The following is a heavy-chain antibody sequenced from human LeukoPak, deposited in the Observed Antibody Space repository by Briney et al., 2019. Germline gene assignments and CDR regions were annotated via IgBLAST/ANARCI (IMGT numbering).Heavy chain of an antibody. D-gene: IGHD3-10*01. CDR2: IYHSGST. J-gene: IGHJ4*02. CDR1: GGSISSSNW. CDR3: ARDRRTYYYGSELDY. V-gene: IGHV4-4*02. Sequence: SETLSLTCAVSGGSISSSNWWSWVRQPPGKGLEWIGEIYHSGSTNYNPSLKSRVTISVDKSKNQFSLKLSSVTAADTAVYYCARDRRTYYYGSELDYWGQGTLVTVSS.